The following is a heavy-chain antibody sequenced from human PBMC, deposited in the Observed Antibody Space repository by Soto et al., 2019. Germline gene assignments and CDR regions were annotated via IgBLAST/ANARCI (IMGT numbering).Heavy chain of an antibody. CDR2: ISGSGGST. J-gene: IGHJ5*02. CDR3: AKDVGYSSGWYPPWFDP. Sequence: GGSLRLSCAASGFTFGSYAVSWVRQAPGKGLEWVSAISGSGGSTYYADSVKGRFTISRDNSKNTLYLQMNSLRAEDTAVYYCAKDVGYSSGWYPPWFDPWGQGTLVTVSS. D-gene: IGHD6-19*01. V-gene: IGHV3-23*01. CDR1: GFTFGSYA.